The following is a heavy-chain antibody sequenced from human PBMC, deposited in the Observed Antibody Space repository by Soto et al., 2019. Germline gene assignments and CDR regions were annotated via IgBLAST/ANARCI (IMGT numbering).Heavy chain of an antibody. J-gene: IGHJ6*02. CDR1: GGTFSSYA. V-gene: IGHV1-69*13. CDR2: IIPIFGTA. Sequence: SVKVSCKASGGTFSSYAISWVRQAPGQGLEWMGGIIPIFGTANYAQKFQGRVTITADESTSTAYMELSSLRSEDTAVYYCPRGPGTERGGGYSYYYGMDVWGQRTPVTVSS. CDR3: PRGPGTERGGGYSYYYGMDV. D-gene: IGHD3-10*01.